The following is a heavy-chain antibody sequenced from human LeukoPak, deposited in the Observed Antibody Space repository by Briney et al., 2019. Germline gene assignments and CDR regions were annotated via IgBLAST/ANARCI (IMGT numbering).Heavy chain of an antibody. CDR2: ISSSRGFI. J-gene: IGHJ4*02. CDR1: GFTFSSYS. V-gene: IGHV3-21*01. CDR3: ARGRPHGNDY. Sequence: GGSLRLSCAASGFTFSSYSMNWVRQAPGKGLEWVSSISSSRGFIYYTDSVKGRFTISRDNAKNSLYLQMNSLRAEDTAVYYCARGRPHGNDYWGQGTLVTVSS. D-gene: IGHD4-23*01.